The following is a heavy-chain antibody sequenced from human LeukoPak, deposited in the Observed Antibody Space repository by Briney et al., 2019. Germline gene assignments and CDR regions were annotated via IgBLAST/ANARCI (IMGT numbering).Heavy chain of an antibody. Sequence: ASVKVSCKASGYTFTGYYMHWVRQAPGQGLEWMGWINPNSGGTNYAQRFQGWVTMTRDTSISTAYMELSRLRSDDTAVYYCAGITVRKTFDIWGQGTMVTVSS. CDR3: AGITVRKTFDI. CDR1: GYTFTGYY. V-gene: IGHV1-2*04. J-gene: IGHJ3*02. CDR2: INPNSGGT. D-gene: IGHD3-10*01.